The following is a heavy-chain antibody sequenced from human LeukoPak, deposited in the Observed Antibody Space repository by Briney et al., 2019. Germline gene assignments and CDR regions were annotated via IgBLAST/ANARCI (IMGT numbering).Heavy chain of an antibody. V-gene: IGHV1-46*01. J-gene: IGHJ6*02. CDR2: INPSGGST. Sequence: ASVKVSCKASGYTFTSYYMHWVRQAPGQGLEWMGIINPSGGSTSYAQKFQGRVTMTRDTSTSTVYMELSSLRSEDTAVYYCARGPGLGVPAVILDYYGLDVWGQGTTVTVSS. CDR3: ARGPGLGVPAVILDYYGLDV. CDR1: GYTFTSYY. D-gene: IGHD2-2*01.